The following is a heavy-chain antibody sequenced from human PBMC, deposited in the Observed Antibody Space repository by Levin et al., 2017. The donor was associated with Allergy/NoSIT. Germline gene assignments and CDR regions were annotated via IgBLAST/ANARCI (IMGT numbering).Heavy chain of an antibody. J-gene: IGHJ6*02. CDR3: ARGDFVGAPAAYAMDV. V-gene: IGHV3-30*01. CDR2: LSSEGRPP. CDR1: CFTFRFFG. D-gene: IGHD2-2*01. Sequence: SLLLSFSSFCFTFRFFGLYWVRQAPGPFLSFFSFLSSEGRPPSYADSVKGRFSISRDNSKNALFLQMNTLRAEDTAMYYCARGDFVGAPAAYAMDVWGQGTTVTVSS.